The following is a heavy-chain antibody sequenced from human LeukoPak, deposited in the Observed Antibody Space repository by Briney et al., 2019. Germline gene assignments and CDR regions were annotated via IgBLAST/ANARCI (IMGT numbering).Heavy chain of an antibody. CDR2: IYTSGIT. CDR3: AREALPGSYYDSSGYYPNYYYYYHMDV. Sequence: PSETLSLTCTVSGGSISGFYWSWVRQPAGKGLEWIGRIYTSGITNYIPSLKSRVTISVDKSKNQFSLKLSSVTAADTAVYYCAREALPGSYYDSSGYYPNYYYYYHMDVWNKGTTVTVSS. V-gene: IGHV4-4*07. CDR1: GGSISGFY. J-gene: IGHJ6*03. D-gene: IGHD3-22*01.